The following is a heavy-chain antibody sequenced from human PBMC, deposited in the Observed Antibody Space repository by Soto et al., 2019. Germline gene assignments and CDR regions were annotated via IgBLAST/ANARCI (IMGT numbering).Heavy chain of an antibody. V-gene: IGHV3-53*02. CDR2: TFRGGST. J-gene: IGHJ6*02. D-gene: IGHD2-8*01. CDR3: AKKPPSTIQGWAFGMDV. Sequence: EVPLLETGGGLIQPGGSLRLSCLASGFTVTSNYMIWVRQPPGKGLEWVSTTFRGGSTNYADSVKGRFTISRDNSKNTVYLQMNNLRVEDTAVYYCAKKPPSTIQGWAFGMDVWGQGTTVSVSS. CDR1: GFTVTSNY.